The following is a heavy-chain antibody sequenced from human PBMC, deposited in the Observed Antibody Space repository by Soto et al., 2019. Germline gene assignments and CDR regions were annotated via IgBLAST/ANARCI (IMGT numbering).Heavy chain of an antibody. CDR2: IYYRGST. CDR3: AREGAVAGLILGXFDS. Sequence: ETLSLTCTVSGGSISSNYWSWIRQPPGKGLEWIGYIYYRGSTNYNPSLKSRVTISVDTSKNQFSLKMSSVTAADTALYYCAREGAVAGLILGXFDSWGQRTMVTVSS. CDR1: GGSISSNY. D-gene: IGHD6-19*01. J-gene: IGHJ3*02. V-gene: IGHV4-59*01.